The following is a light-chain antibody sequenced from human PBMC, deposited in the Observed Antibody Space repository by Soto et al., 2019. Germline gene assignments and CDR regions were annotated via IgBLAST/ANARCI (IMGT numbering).Light chain of an antibody. CDR2: AAS. Sequence: DIQLPQSPSFLSASVGDRVTITCRASQGISSYLAWYQQKPGKAPKLLIYAASTLQSGVPSRFSGSGSGTEFTLTIISLQPEDLATYYCQQLNSYPRYTFGQGTTLEI. V-gene: IGKV1-9*01. J-gene: IGKJ2*01. CDR3: QQLNSYPRYT. CDR1: QGISSY.